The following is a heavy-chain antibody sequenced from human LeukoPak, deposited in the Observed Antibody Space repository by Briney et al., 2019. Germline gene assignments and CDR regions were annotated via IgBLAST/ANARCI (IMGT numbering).Heavy chain of an antibody. D-gene: IGHD6-13*01. Sequence: GASVKVSCKASGYIFTGYYMHWVRQAPGQGLEWMGWINPNSGGTNYAQKFQGRDTMARDTSINTAYMELSRLRSDDTAVYYCAREPYSSYYWGQGTLVTVSS. CDR1: GYIFTGYY. J-gene: IGHJ4*02. CDR2: INPNSGGT. V-gene: IGHV1-2*02. CDR3: AREPYSSYY.